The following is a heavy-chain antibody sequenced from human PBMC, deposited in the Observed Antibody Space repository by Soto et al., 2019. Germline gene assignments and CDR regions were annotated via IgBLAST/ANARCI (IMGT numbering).Heavy chain of an antibody. CDR1: GFTFSSYG. Sequence: GGSLRLSCAASGFTFSSYGMHWVRQAPGKGLEWVAVIWYDGSNKYYADSVKGRFTISRDNSKNTLYLQMNSLRAEDTAVYYCARDFKGYYYAFDIWGQGTMVTVSS. D-gene: IGHD3-22*01. V-gene: IGHV3-33*08. CDR2: IWYDGSNK. CDR3: ARDFKGYYYAFDI. J-gene: IGHJ3*02.